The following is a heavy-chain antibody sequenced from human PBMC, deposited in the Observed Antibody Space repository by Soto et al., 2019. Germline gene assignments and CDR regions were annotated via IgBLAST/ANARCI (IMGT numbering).Heavy chain of an antibody. Sequence: SETLSLTCTFSGGSISSSSYYWGWIRQPPGKGLEWIGNIYFGGSPYYNPSLKSRVTISVDTSKNQFSLKLSSVTAADTAMYYCARHWAQSYFDYWGQGTLVTVPQ. D-gene: IGHD3-16*01. CDR1: GGSISSSSYY. CDR3: ARHWAQSYFDY. V-gene: IGHV4-39*01. CDR2: IYFGGSP. J-gene: IGHJ4*02.